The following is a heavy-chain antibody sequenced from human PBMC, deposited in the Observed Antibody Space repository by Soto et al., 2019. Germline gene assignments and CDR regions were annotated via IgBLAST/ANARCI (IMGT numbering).Heavy chain of an antibody. Sequence: QVTLKESGPVLVKPTETLTLTCTVSGFSLSNARMGVSWIRQPPGKALEWLAHIFSNDEKSYSTSLKSRLTISKDTSKSQVVLTMTNMDPVDTATYYCALLGDHTAMAIDDYWGQGTLVTVSS. CDR3: ALLGDHTAMAIDDY. CDR2: IFSNDEK. V-gene: IGHV2-26*01. D-gene: IGHD5-18*01. CDR1: GFSLSNARMG. J-gene: IGHJ4*02.